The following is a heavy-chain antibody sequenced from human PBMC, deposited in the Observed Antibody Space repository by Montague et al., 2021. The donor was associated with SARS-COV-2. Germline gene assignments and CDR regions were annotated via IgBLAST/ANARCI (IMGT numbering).Heavy chain of an antibody. CDR1: GFTFSSYA. CDR2: IYSGDYNT. J-gene: IGHJ4*02. Sequence: SLRLSCAASGFTFSSYAMSWVRQAPGKGLEWVSVIYSGDYNTFSADSVKGRLTISRDNSNNTLFLQMNRLRAEDTAVYYCAKSDYDLGMDYFHYWGQGTLVTVSS. V-gene: IGHV3-23*03. D-gene: IGHD3-10*01. CDR3: AKSDYDLGMDYFHY.